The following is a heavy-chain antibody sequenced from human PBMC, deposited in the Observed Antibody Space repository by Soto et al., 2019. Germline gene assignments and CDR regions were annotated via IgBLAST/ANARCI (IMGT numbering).Heavy chain of an antibody. J-gene: IGHJ6*02. CDR3: ARATSKKLELRHYGMDV. Sequence: ASVKVSCKASGYTFTSYYMHWVRQAPGQGLEWMGIINPSGGSTSYAQKFQGRVTMTRDTSTSTVYMELSSLRSEDTAVYYCARATSKKLELRHYGMDVWGQGTTVTVSS. D-gene: IGHD1-7*01. CDR1: GYTFTSYY. V-gene: IGHV1-46*01. CDR2: INPSGGST.